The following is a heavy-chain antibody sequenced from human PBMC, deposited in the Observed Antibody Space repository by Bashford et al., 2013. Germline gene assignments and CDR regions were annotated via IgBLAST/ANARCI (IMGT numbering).Heavy chain of an antibody. Sequence: GGSLRLSCAVSGLTFSTYGFHWVRQAPGKGLEWVGVTWYDGSKKYYADSVKGRFTIYKDSSKNTVYLQMNSLRVEDTAVYYCAPDDLWTPVPGIGYFKDWGQGTLVTVSS. J-gene: IGHJ1*01. D-gene: IGHD6-19*01. V-gene: IGHV3-33*01. CDR2: TWYDGSKK. CDR1: GLTFSTYG. CDR3: APDDLWTPVPGIGYFKD.